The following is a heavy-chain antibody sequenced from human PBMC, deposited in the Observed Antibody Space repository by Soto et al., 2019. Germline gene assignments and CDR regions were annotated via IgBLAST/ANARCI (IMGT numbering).Heavy chain of an antibody. CDR1: GYTFTSYD. Sequence: QVQLVQSGAEVKKPGASVKVSCKTSGYTFTSYDINWVRQATGQGLEWMGWMNPNSGNTAYAQKFQGRVTMTRHTSIRTAYLELSSLRSEDTAVYYCAGERSSGAFDIWGQGTMVTVSS. J-gene: IGHJ3*02. CDR2: MNPNSGNT. CDR3: AGERSSGAFDI. V-gene: IGHV1-8*01. D-gene: IGHD1-26*01.